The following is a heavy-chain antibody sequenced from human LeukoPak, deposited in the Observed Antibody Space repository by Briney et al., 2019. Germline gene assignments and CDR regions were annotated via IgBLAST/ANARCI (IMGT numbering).Heavy chain of an antibody. CDR3: AKRRYGDYGDFDY. J-gene: IGHJ4*02. CDR1: GFTFSAYA. V-gene: IGHV3-23*01. CDR2: ISGSGGST. Sequence: GGSLRLSCAASGFTFSAYAMSWVRQAPGKGLEWVSTISGSGGSTYYADSVKGRFSVSRDNSKNTVYLQMNSLRAKDTVVYYCAKRRYGDYGDFDYWGQGTLVTVSS. D-gene: IGHD4-17*01.